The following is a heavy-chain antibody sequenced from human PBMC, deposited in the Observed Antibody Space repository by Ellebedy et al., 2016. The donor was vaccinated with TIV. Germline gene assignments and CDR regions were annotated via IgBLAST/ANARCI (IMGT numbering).Heavy chain of an antibody. Sequence: GESLKISCGAFGFTFSAFAMSWVRQAPGKGLEWVSAISGSGGSTYYADSVKGRFTISRDNSKNTLYLQMNSLRAEDTAVYYCARAVIGTGYYLDYWGQGTLVTVSS. J-gene: IGHJ4*02. CDR3: ARAVIGTGYYLDY. D-gene: IGHD1-1*01. CDR2: ISGSGGST. CDR1: GFTFSAFA. V-gene: IGHV3-23*01.